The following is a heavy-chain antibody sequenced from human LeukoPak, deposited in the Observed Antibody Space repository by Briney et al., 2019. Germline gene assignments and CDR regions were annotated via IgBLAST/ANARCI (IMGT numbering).Heavy chain of an antibody. CDR1: GGSISSYY. CDR2: IYYSGST. Sequence: PSETLSLTCTVSGGSISSYYWSWIRQPPGKGLEWIGYIYYSGSTNYNPSLKSRVTISVDTSKNQFSLKLSSVTAADTAVYYCAREGSGSYYNWFDPWGQGTLVTVSS. CDR3: AREGSGSYYNWFDP. D-gene: IGHD3-10*01. V-gene: IGHV4-59*01. J-gene: IGHJ5*02.